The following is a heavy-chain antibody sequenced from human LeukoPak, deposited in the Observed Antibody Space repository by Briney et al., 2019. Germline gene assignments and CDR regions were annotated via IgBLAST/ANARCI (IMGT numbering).Heavy chain of an antibody. CDR3: ARIHWLATRYYFDY. J-gene: IGHJ4*02. CDR1: GGSISISTYY. V-gene: IGHV4-39*02. Sequence: SETLSLTCTVSGGSISISTYYWAWIRQPPGKGLEWTGTIYYSGTNYYNPSLKSRLTMSVDTSRNHFSLNLKSVTAADTAVYYCARIHWLATRYYFDYWGQGTLVAVSA. D-gene: IGHD6-19*01. CDR2: IYYSGTN.